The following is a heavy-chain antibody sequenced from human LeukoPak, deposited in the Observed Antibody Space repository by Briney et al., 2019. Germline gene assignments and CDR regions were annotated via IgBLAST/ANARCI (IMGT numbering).Heavy chain of an antibody. CDR3: ATIGNCSGGYCYSFYYYTMDV. CDR2: INPSGGST. V-gene: IGHV1-46*01. D-gene: IGHD2-15*01. Sequence: ASVKVSCKASGYTFTSYYMHWVRQAPGQGLEWMGIINPSGGSTSYAQKFQGRVTMTRDTSTSTVYMELSSLRSEDTAVYYCATIGNCSGGYCYSFYYYTMDVWGQGTTVTVSS. CDR1: GYTFTSYY. J-gene: IGHJ6*02.